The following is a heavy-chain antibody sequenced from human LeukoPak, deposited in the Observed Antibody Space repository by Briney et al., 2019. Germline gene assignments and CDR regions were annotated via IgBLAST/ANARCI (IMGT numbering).Heavy chain of an antibody. CDR1: GYSFNSYY. Sequence: PGESLKISCKASGYSFNSYYIGWVRQMPGKGLEWMGIIYPGDSDTRYSPSFQGQVTISADKSISTAYLQWSSLKASDTAMYYCARTDCSSTSCYLFDYWGQGTLVTVSS. CDR2: IYPGDSDT. J-gene: IGHJ4*02. D-gene: IGHD2-2*01. CDR3: ARTDCSSTSCYLFDY. V-gene: IGHV5-51*01.